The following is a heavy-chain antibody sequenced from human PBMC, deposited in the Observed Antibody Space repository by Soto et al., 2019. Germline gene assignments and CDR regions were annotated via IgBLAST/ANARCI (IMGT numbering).Heavy chain of an antibody. D-gene: IGHD3-22*01. CDR1: GFTFSSYG. J-gene: IGHJ6*02. CDR3: ARDRPIDYYDSSGYYYSDYGMDV. CDR2: LWYDGSNK. Sequence: PGGSLRLSCAASGFTFSSYGMHWVRQAPGKGLEWVAGLWYDGSNKYYADSLKGRFTLSRDNSKNTLYLQMNSLRAEDTAVYYCARDRPIDYYDSSGYYYSDYGMDVWRQGTTVTVYS. V-gene: IGHV3-33*01.